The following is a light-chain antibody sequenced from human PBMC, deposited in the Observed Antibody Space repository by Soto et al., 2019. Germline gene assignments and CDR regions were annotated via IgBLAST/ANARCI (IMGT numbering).Light chain of an antibody. CDR3: CSYAGSSTWV. CDR2: EDN. Sequence: QSALTQPASVSGSPGQSITISCTGTSSGVGSYNLVSWYQQHPGTAPKLMIYEDNKRASGVSNRFSGSTSGITASLTISVLQAEDEADYYCCSYAGSSTWVFGGGTKVTVL. J-gene: IGLJ3*02. CDR1: SSGVGSYNL. V-gene: IGLV2-23*01.